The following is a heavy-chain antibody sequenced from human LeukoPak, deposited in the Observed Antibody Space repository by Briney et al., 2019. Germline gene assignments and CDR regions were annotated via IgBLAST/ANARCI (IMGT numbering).Heavy chain of an antibody. V-gene: IGHV3-7*01. J-gene: IGHJ1*01. CDR3: ARDPPHYYGSGSYYTGYFQH. CDR2: IKQDGSEK. Sequence: GGSLRLSCAASGFTFTDYWMSWVRQAPGKGLEWVANIKQDGSEKYYVDSVKGRFTISRDNAKNSLYLQMNSLRAEDTAVYYCARDPPHYYGSGSYYTGYFQHWGQGTLVTVSS. CDR1: GFTFTDYW. D-gene: IGHD3-10*01.